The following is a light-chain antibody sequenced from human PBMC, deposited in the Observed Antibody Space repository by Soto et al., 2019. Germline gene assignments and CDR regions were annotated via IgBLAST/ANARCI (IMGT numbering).Light chain of an antibody. CDR2: EVS. V-gene: IGLV2-14*01. Sequence: QSALTQPASVSGSPGQSITISCTGTSSDVGGYNYVSWYQQHPGKAPKLMIYEVSNRPSGVSNRFSGSKSGNTASLTISGLQAEDEDDYYCSSSKSSSTSVFGTGTKLTVL. CDR1: SSDVGGYNY. J-gene: IGLJ1*01. CDR3: SSSKSSSTSV.